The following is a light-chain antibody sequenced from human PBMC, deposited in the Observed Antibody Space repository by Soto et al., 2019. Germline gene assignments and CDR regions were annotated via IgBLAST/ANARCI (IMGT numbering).Light chain of an antibody. CDR2: LGS. CDR1: QSLLHSNGYNY. Sequence: DIVMTQSPLSLPVTPGEPASISCRSSQSLLHSNGYNYLDWYLQKPGQSPQLLIYLGSNRASGVPDRFRGSGSGTDFTLNISRVEAEDVGVYYCMQAPGTFGPGTKVDIK. J-gene: IGKJ3*01. V-gene: IGKV2-28*01. CDR3: MQAPGT.